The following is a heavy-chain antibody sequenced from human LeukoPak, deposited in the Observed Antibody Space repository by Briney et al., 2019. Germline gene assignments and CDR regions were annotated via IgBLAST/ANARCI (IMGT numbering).Heavy chain of an antibody. CDR3: ARGPPYSSGSHFDY. D-gene: IGHD6-19*01. Sequence: SETLSLTCTVSGGSISSYYWSWIRQPAGKGLEWIGRIDTSGSTKYNPSLESRVTMSVDTSKNHFYLRLTSVTAADTAVYYCARGPPYSSGSHFDYWGQGTLVTVSS. V-gene: IGHV4-4*07. CDR2: IDTSGST. J-gene: IGHJ4*02. CDR1: GGSISSYY.